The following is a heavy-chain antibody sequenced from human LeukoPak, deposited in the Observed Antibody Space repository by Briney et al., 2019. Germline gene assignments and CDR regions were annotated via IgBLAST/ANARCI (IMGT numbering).Heavy chain of an antibody. CDR2: INSDGSST. J-gene: IGHJ3*02. Sequence: GGSLRPSCAASGFTFSSYWMHWVRQAPGKGLVWVSRINSDGSSTSYADSVKGRFTISRDNAKNTLYLQMNSLRAEDTAVYYCARDLLKILAYCGGDCYSLGDAFDIWGQGTMVTVSS. CDR3: ARDLLKILAYCGGDCYSLGDAFDI. V-gene: IGHV3-74*01. D-gene: IGHD2-21*02. CDR1: GFTFSSYW.